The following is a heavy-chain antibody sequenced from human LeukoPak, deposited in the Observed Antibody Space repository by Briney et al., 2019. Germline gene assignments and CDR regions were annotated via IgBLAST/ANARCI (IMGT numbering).Heavy chain of an antibody. V-gene: IGHV3-74*03. CDR3: AKEKRSAAIRDAFDI. Sequence: GGSLRLSCAASGFTFSGYWMHWVRQGPEKGLELVSRIDNDGHGILYADSVKGRFTTSRDNAKNTLYLQMNSLRFEDTAVYYCAKEKRSAAIRDAFDIWGQGTMVTVSS. CDR1: GFTFSGYW. J-gene: IGHJ3*02. CDR2: IDNDGHGI. D-gene: IGHD1-26*01.